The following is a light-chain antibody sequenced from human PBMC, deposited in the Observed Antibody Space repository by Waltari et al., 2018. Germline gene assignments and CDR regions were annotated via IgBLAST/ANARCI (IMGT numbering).Light chain of an antibody. CDR1: QSISIY. V-gene: IGKV1-39*01. CDR2: AAS. Sequence: DIQMTQSPSSLSASVGDRVTITCRASQSISIYLNRYQQKPGKAPKLLIYAASSLQSGVPSRFSGSGSGTDFTLTISSLQPEDFATYYCQQGYSTPRMYTFGQGTNLEIK. J-gene: IGKJ2*01. CDR3: QQGYSTPRMYT.